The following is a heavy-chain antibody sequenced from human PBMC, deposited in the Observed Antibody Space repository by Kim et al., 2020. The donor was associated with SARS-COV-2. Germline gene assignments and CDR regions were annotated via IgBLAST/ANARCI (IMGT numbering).Heavy chain of an antibody. J-gene: IGHJ2*01. D-gene: IGHD4-4*01. Sequence: YNPSLKSQVTISVDTSKNQFSLKLSSVTAADTAVYYCAREGSTTTVHFDLWGRGTLVTVSS. V-gene: IGHV4-34*01. CDR3: AREGSTTTVHFDL.